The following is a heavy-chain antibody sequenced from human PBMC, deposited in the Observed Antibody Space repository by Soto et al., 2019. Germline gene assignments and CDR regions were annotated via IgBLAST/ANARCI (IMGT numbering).Heavy chain of an antibody. D-gene: IGHD3-3*01. J-gene: IGHJ4*02. CDR3: AKSAFDFWSGYAYAVDY. CDR2: ISGSGGST. V-gene: IGHV3-23*01. Sequence: GGSLRLSCAASGFTFSSYAVSWVRQAPGKGLEWVSAISGSGGSTYYADSVKGRFTISRDNSKNTLYLQMNSLRVEDTAVYYCAKSAFDFWSGYAYAVDYWGQGTLVTVSS. CDR1: GFTFSSYA.